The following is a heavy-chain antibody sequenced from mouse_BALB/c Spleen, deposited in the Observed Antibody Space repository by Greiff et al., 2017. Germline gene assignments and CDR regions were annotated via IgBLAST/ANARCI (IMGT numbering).Heavy chain of an antibody. CDR1: GFSLTGYG. J-gene: IGHJ4*01. V-gene: IGHV2-6-7*01. Sequence: QVQLKESGPGLVAPSQSLSITCTFSGFSLTGYGVNWVRQPPGKGLEWLGMIWGDGSTDYNSALKSRLSISKDNSKSQVFLKMNSLQTDDTARYYCARVNMITNAMDYWGQGTSVTVSS. D-gene: IGHD2-4*01. CDR2: IWGDGST. CDR3: ARVNMITNAMDY.